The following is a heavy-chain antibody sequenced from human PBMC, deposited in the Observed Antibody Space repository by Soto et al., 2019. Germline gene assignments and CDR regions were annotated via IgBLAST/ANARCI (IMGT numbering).Heavy chain of an antibody. D-gene: IGHD4-17*01. V-gene: IGHV4-30-4*01. J-gene: IGHJ4*02. Sequence: QVQLQESGPGLVKPSQTLSLTCTVSGGSISSGDYYWSWIRQPPGKGLEWIGYIYYSGSTYYNPSLKSRVTISLDTSKTQFSLKLSSVTAVDTAVYYCAREGDDYGDGELGDWGQGTLVIVSS. CDR2: IYYSGST. CDR3: AREGDDYGDGELGD. CDR1: GGSISSGDYY.